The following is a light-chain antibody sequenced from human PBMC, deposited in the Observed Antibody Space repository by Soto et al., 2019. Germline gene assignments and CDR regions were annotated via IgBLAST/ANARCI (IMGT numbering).Light chain of an antibody. CDR1: QSISSY. CDR3: QHYGLSFTWT. V-gene: IGKV1-39*01. Sequence: DLQMTQSPSSLSASVGDRVTITCRASQSISSYLNWYQQKPGKAPKLLIYAASSLLSGVPSRFSGSGSGTDFTLTISSLQPEDFAVYYCQHYGLSFTWTFGQGTKVEI. J-gene: IGKJ1*01. CDR2: AAS.